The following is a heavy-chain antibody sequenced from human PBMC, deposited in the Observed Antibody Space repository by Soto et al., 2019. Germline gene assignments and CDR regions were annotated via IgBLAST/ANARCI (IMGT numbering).Heavy chain of an antibody. D-gene: IGHD2-2*01. CDR1: GYTFTGYY. Sequence: QVQLVQSGAEVKKPGASVKVSCKASGYTFTGYYMHWVRQAPGQGLEWMGWINPNSGGTNYAQKFQGWVTMTRDTSISTAYMELSRLRSDDTAVYYCAREWDVVVPAAMRGNWFAPWGQGTLVTVSS. J-gene: IGHJ5*02. CDR3: AREWDVVVPAAMRGNWFAP. CDR2: INPNSGGT. V-gene: IGHV1-2*04.